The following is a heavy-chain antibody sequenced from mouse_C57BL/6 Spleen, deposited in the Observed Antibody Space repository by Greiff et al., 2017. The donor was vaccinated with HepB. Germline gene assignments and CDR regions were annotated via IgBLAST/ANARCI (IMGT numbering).Heavy chain of an antibody. J-gene: IGHJ4*01. Sequence: QVHVKQPGAELVRPGSSVKLSCKASGYTFTSYWMHWVKQRPIQGLEWIGNIDPSDSETHYNQKFKDKATLTVDKSSSTAYMQLSSLTSEDSAVYYCAREGVVAPYYAMDYWGQGTSVTVSS. CDR1: GYTFTSYW. CDR3: AREGVVAPYYAMDY. D-gene: IGHD1-1*01. CDR2: IDPSDSET. V-gene: IGHV1-52*01.